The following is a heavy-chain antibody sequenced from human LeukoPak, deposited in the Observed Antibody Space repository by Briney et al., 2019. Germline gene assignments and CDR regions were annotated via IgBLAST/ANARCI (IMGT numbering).Heavy chain of an antibody. D-gene: IGHD4-17*01. CDR1: GFAFSSYA. CDR3: VRDRDPNHYGAYDLDY. CDR2: ISYDGSKR. V-gene: IGHV3-30*04. Sequence: PGGSLRLSCAASGFAFSSYAMGWVRQAPGKGLEWVALISYDGSKRYSADSVKGRFTISRDNSKSTVYLQMNSLRVEDTAVYYCVRDRDPNHYGAYDLDYWGQGTLVTVSS. J-gene: IGHJ4*02.